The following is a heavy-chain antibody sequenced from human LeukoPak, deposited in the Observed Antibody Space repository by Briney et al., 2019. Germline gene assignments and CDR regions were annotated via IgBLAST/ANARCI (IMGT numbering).Heavy chain of an antibody. Sequence: GASVKVSCKASGYTFTSYDINWVRQATGQGLEWMGWMSPNSGNTGYAQKFQGRVTMTRNTSISTAYMELSNLRSKDTAVYYCARADYDILTGYYHNWFDPWGQGTLVTVSS. CDR2: MSPNSGNT. CDR1: GYTFTSYD. D-gene: IGHD3-9*01. V-gene: IGHV1-8*01. CDR3: ARADYDILTGYYHNWFDP. J-gene: IGHJ5*02.